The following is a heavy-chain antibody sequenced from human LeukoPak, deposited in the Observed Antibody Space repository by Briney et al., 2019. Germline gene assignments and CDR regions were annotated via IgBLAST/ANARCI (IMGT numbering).Heavy chain of an antibody. CDR2: IRYDGSNK. J-gene: IGHJ4*02. V-gene: IGHV3-30*02. D-gene: IGHD3-22*01. Sequence: GGSLRLSCAASGFTFSSDGMHWVRQAPGKGLGWVAFIRYDGSNKYYADTVKGRFTISRDNSKNTLYLQMNSLRAEDTAVYYCAKGGYKYDSSGHNYLDYWGQGTLVTVSS. CDR3: AKGGYKYDSSGHNYLDY. CDR1: GFTFSSDG.